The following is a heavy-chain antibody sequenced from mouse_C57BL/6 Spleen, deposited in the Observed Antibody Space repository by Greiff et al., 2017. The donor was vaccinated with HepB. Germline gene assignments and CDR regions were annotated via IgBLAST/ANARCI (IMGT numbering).Heavy chain of an antibody. CDR2: INPSTGGT. CDR1: GYSFTGYY. D-gene: IGHD3-2*01. CDR3: ARDRAY. Sequence: EVKLQQPGPELVKPGASVKISCKASGYSFTGYYMNWVKQSPEKSLEWIGEINPSTGGTTYNQKFKAKATLTVDKSSSTAYMQLKSLTSEDSAVYYCARDRAYWGQGTLVTVSA. V-gene: IGHV1-42*01. J-gene: IGHJ3*01.